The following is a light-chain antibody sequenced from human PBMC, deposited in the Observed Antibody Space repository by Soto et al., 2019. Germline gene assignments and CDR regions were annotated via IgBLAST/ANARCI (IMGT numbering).Light chain of an antibody. V-gene: IGKV3-15*01. CDR3: QQHNQWPIT. CDR2: GAS. J-gene: IGKJ5*01. Sequence: EIVMTQSPATLSVSPGERATLSCRASQSVRSNLAWYQQKPGQASRLLIYGASTRATGIPARFSGSGSGTEFTLTINSLQSEDSAVYYCQQHNQWPITFGQGTRLEIK. CDR1: QSVRSN.